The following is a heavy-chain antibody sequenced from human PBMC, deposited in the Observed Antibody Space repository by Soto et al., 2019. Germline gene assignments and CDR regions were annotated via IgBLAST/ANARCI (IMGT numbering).Heavy chain of an antibody. V-gene: IGHV3-33*01. D-gene: IGHD6-19*01. Sequence: QVQLVESGGGVVQPGRSLRLSCAASGFTFSSYGMHWVRQAPGKGLEWVAVIWYDGSNKYYADSVKGRFTISRDNSKNTLYLQRNSLRAEDTAGYYCARDRNSSGWYDLDYWGQGTLVTVSS. CDR2: IWYDGSNK. CDR3: ARDRNSSGWYDLDY. CDR1: GFTFSSYG. J-gene: IGHJ4*02.